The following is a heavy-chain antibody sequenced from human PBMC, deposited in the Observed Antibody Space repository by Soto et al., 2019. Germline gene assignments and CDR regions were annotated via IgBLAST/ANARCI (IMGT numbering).Heavy chain of an antibody. J-gene: IGHJ5*02. D-gene: IGHD6-19*01. CDR2: ISSSSSTI. CDR1: GFTFSSYS. V-gene: IGHV3-48*01. CDR3: AGWRNNWFDP. Sequence: EVQLVESGGGVVQPGGSLRLSCAASGFTFSSYSMNWVRQAPGKGLEWVSYISSSSSTIHYAVSVKGRFTISRDNAKNSLYLQMSSLRAEDTAVYYCAGWRNNWFDPWGQGTLVTVSS.